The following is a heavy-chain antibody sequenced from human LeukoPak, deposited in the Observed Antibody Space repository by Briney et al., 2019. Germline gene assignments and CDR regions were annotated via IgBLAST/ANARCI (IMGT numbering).Heavy chain of an antibody. Sequence: ASVKVSCKASGYTFTGYYMHWVRQAPGQGLEWMGWLNPNSGGTNYAQKFQGRVTMTRDTSISTAYMELSRLRSDDTAVYYCARDRTYYDSSGSFDYWGQGTLVTVSS. D-gene: IGHD3-22*01. CDR1: GYTFTGYY. CDR2: LNPNSGGT. V-gene: IGHV1-2*02. CDR3: ARDRTYYDSSGSFDY. J-gene: IGHJ4*02.